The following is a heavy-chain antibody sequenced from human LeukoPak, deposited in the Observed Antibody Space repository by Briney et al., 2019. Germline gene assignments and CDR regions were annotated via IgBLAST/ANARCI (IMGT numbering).Heavy chain of an antibody. D-gene: IGHD4-17*01. V-gene: IGHV3-21*01. Sequence: PGGSLRLSCAASGFTFSRYSMNWVRQAPGKGLEWVSSISSSSSYIYYADSVKGRFTISRDNAKNSLYLQMNSLRAEDTAVYYCARMEDYGDSKSDYWGQGTLVTVSS. J-gene: IGHJ4*02. CDR3: ARMEDYGDSKSDY. CDR1: GFTFSRYS. CDR2: ISSSSSYI.